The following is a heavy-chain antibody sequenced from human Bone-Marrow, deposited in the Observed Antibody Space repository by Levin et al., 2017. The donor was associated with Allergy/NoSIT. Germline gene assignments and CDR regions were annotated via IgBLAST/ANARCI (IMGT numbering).Heavy chain of an antibody. J-gene: IGHJ4*02. CDR2: IKGDGSIT. V-gene: IGHV3-74*01. Sequence: QTGGSLRLSCTASGFTFSNYWMHWVRQVPGKGLVWVSRIKGDGSITDYADSMKGRFTISRDNAKNTLYLEINSLRVEDTAVFFCARVQSGTYGSPFDYWGQGTLVTVSS. D-gene: IGHD1-26*01. CDR1: GFTFSNYW. CDR3: ARVQSGTYGSPFDY.